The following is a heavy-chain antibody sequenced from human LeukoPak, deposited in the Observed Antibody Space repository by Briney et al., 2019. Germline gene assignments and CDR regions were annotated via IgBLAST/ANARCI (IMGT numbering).Heavy chain of an antibody. D-gene: IGHD5-12*01. CDR2: IYSGGST. CDR3: ANSGYDLRY. CDR1: GFTVSSNY. V-gene: IGHV3-53*01. J-gene: IGHJ4*02. Sequence: AGSLRFSCAASGFTVSSNYMSWVRQAPGKGLEWVSVIYSGGSTYYADSVKGRFTISRDNSKNTLYRQMNSLRAEDTAVYYCANSGYDLRYWGQGTLVTVSS.